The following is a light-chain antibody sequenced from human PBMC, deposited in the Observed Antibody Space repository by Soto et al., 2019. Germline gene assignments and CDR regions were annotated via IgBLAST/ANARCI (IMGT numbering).Light chain of an antibody. Sequence: QSVLTQPPSASGSPGQSVTISCTGTKSDIGVYDFVSCYHHHPGKAPRLIIYEVVQRPSGVPDRFSGSKSGNTASLTVSGLQAADEADYFCKSYAGSNTYVFGSGTKVTVL. CDR1: KSDIGVYDF. V-gene: IGLV2-8*01. CDR2: EVV. J-gene: IGLJ1*01. CDR3: KSYAGSNTYV.